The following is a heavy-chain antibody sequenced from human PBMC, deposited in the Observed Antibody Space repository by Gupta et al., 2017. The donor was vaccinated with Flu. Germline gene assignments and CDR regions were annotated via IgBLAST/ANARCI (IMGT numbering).Heavy chain of an antibody. J-gene: IGHJ4*02. Sequence: EVQLLESGGALVQPGGSLRLSCAASGLPFSDYALHWVRQAPGKGLEWVSTVGAGGYRTYYADSVMGRFTISRDNSKNTVYLQMNSLRGDDTAVYYCAKDRSGNPAIDYWGQGTLVTVSA. D-gene: IGHD6-13*01. CDR2: VGAGGYRT. CDR3: AKDRSGNPAIDY. V-gene: IGHV3-23*01. CDR1: GLPFSDYA.